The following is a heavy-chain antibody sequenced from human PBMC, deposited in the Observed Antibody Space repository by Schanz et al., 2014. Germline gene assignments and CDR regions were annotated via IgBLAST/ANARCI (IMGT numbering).Heavy chain of an antibody. J-gene: IGHJ1*01. CDR1: GFDFNSYS. D-gene: IGHD3-10*01. Sequence: EVRLVESGGGLVQPGGPLRLSCEASGFDFNSYSMNWVRQVPGKGLEWLSYIATSSSTRHYADSVKGRVTISRDNAKNSVSLQMRRLRVEDTAVYYCASGVHVSSLQKGLQFWGRGTRVIVSS. V-gene: IGHV3-48*01. CDR3: ASGVHVSSLQKGLQF. CDR2: IATSSSTR.